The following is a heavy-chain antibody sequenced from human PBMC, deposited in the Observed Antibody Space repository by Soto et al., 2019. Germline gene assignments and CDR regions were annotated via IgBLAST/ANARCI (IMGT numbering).Heavy chain of an antibody. V-gene: IGHV3-73*01. CDR2: IRSKANSYAT. CDR1: GFTFSGSA. D-gene: IGHD3-10*01. CDR3: TRDPVDRVRGDDAFDI. J-gene: IGHJ3*02. Sequence: EVQLVESGGGLVQPGGSLKLSCAASGFTFSGSAMHWVRQASGKGLEWVGRIRSKANSYATAYAASVKGRFTISRDDSKNTAYLQMNSLKTEDTAVYYCTRDPVDRVRGDDAFDIWGQGTMVTVSS.